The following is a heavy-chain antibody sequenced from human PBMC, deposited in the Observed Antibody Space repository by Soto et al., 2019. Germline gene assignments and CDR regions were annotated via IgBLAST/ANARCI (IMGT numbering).Heavy chain of an antibody. CDR2: VSGDNGHT. CDR1: GYTFTTHG. CDR3: ARDLGYCRSGTCYREWFDP. V-gene: IGHV1-18*01. Sequence: QVQLVQSGAEVKKPGASVKVSCKASGYTFTTHGISWVRQAPGQGLEWMGWVSGDNGHTNYAQSLQGRVTMTTDTSTNTGYMELRRLRSGGTAVYYCARDLGYCRSGTCYREWFDPWGQGTLVTVSS. D-gene: IGHD2-15*01. J-gene: IGHJ5*02.